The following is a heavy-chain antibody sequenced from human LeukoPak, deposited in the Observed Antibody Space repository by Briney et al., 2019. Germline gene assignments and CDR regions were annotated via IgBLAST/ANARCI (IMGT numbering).Heavy chain of an antibody. D-gene: IGHD3-10*01. CDR1: GYTFTGYY. CDR3: ARDGAARDYYGSGSYYKWVNWFDP. J-gene: IGHJ5*02. CDR2: TNPNSGGT. Sequence: ASVKVSCKASGYTFTGYYMHWVRQAPGQGLEWMGWTNPNSGGTNYAQKFQGRVTMTRDTSISTAYMELSRLRSDDTAVYYCARDGAARDYYGSGSYYKWVNWFDPWGQGTLVTVSS. V-gene: IGHV1-2*02.